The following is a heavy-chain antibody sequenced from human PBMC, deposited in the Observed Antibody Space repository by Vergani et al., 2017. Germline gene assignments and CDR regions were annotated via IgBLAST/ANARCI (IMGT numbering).Heavy chain of an antibody. CDR3: AKDRLFGYFDL. CDR1: GFTFSSYG. D-gene: IGHD6-6*01. J-gene: IGHJ2*01. Sequence: QVQLVESGGGVVQPGRSLRLSCAASGFTFSSYGMHWVRQAPGKGLEWVAVISYDGSNTYYADSVKGRFTISRDNSQNTLYLQMNSLRAEDTAVYYCAKDRLFGYFDLWGRGTLVTGSS. CDR2: ISYDGSNT. V-gene: IGHV3-30*18.